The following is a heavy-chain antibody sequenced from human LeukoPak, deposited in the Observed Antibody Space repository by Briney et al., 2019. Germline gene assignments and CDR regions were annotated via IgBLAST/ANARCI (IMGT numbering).Heavy chain of an antibody. CDR3: ARGGDYAHDVSDI. CDR2: ISYDGSNK. D-gene: IGHD4-17*01. CDR1: GFTFSNYG. V-gene: IGHV3-30*03. J-gene: IGHJ3*02. Sequence: KSGGSLRLSCAASGFTFSNYGMHWVRQAPGKGLEWVAVISYDGSNKYYGDSVKGRFTISRDNSKNTLYLQMNSLRAEDTAVYYCARGGDYAHDVSDIWGQGTMVIVSS.